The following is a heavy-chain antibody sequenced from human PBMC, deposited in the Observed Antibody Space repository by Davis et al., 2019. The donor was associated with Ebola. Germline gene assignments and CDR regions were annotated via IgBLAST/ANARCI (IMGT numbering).Heavy chain of an antibody. CDR2: INHSGST. J-gene: IGHJ4*02. V-gene: IGHV4-34*01. CDR3: ARKGRVGAPFDY. CDR1: GGSFSGYY. Sequence: PSETLSLTCAVYGGSFSGYYWSWIRQPPGKGLEWIGEINHSGSTNYNPSLKSRVTISVDTSKNQFSLKLSSVTAADTAVYYCARKGRVGAPFDYWGQGTLVTVSS. D-gene: IGHD1-26*01.